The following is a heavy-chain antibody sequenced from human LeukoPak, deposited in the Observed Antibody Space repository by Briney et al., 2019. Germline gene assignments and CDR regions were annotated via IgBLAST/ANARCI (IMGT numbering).Heavy chain of an antibody. Sequence: SETLSLTCTVSGGSISSYYWSWIRQPPGKGLEWIGYIYYSGSTNYNPSLKSRLTISVDTSKNQFSLKLGSVTAADTAVYYCARGFNWNYGRLIYYYYMDVWGKGTTVTVSS. CDR3: ARGFNWNYGRLIYYYYMDV. CDR1: GGSISSYY. CDR2: IYYSGST. D-gene: IGHD1-7*01. J-gene: IGHJ6*03. V-gene: IGHV4-59*01.